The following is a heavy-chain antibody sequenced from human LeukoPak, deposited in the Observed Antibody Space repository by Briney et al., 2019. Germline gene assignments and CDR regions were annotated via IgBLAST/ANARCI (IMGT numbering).Heavy chain of an antibody. CDR1: GGSISSSSYY. Sequence: PSETLSLTCTVSGGSISSSSYYWGWIRQPPGKGLEWIGSIYHSGSTYYNPSLKSRVTISVDTSKNQFSLKLSSVTAADTAVYYCASVLGQIWGQGTLVTVSS. D-gene: IGHD2-8*01. J-gene: IGHJ4*02. CDR3: ASVLGQI. V-gene: IGHV4-39*07. CDR2: IYHSGST.